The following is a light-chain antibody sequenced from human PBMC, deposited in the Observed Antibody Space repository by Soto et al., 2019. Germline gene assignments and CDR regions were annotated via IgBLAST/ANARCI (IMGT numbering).Light chain of an antibody. CDR3: QQYGSSLYT. CDR2: GAS. J-gene: IGKJ2*01. V-gene: IGKV3-20*01. Sequence: ETVLTQSPGTLSLSPGERATLSCRASPSVSSSYLAWYQQKPGQAPRLLIYGASIRATGIPDRFSGSGSGTDFTLTISRLEPEDFAVYYCQQYGSSLYTFGQGTKLEIK. CDR1: PSVSSSY.